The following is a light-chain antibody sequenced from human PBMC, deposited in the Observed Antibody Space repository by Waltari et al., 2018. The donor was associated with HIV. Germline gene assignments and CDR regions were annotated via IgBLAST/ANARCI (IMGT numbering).Light chain of an antibody. V-gene: IGLV2-11*01. CDR3: QSYDTILSGPVVV. Sequence: QSALTQPRSLSGSPGQSVTISCTGTSSDVGSYNYVSWYQHHPGKAPNLILYDVSERPSGFPDRFSASKSGTSASLAISGLQAEDEADYYCQSYDTILSGPVVVFGGGTKLTVL. CDR1: SSDVGSYNY. J-gene: IGLJ2*01. CDR2: DVS.